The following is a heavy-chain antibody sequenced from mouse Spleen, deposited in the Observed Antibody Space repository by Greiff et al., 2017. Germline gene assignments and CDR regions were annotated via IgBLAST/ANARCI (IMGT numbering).Heavy chain of an antibody. V-gene: IGHV1-50*01. J-gene: IGHJ2*01. CDR2: IDPSDSYT. CDR3: ARQLYYSNHYFDY. Sequence: QVQLKQSGAELAKPGASVKMSCKASGYTFTSYWMQWVKQRPGQGLEWIGEIDPSDSYTNYNQKFKGKATLTVDTSSSTAYMQLSSLTSEDSAVYYCARQLYYSNHYFDYWGQGTTLTVSS. D-gene: IGHD2-5*01. CDR1: GYTFTSYW.